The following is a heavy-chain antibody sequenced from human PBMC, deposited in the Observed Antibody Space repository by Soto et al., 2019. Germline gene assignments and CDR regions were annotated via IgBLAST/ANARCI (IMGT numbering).Heavy chain of an antibody. CDR3: AREGLSTTVVTRTFDD. CDR1: GGTFSSYA. V-gene: IGHV1-69*13. CDR2: IIPIFGTA. D-gene: IGHD4-17*01. Sequence: GASVKVSCKASGGTFSSYAISWVRQAPGQGLEWMGGIIPIFGTANYAQKFQGRVTITADESTSTAYMELSSLRSEDTAVYYCAREGLSTTVVTRTFDDWGQGTLLTVS. J-gene: IGHJ4*02.